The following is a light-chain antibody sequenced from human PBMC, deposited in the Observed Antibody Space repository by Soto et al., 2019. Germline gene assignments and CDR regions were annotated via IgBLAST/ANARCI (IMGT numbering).Light chain of an antibody. CDR3: NSYTSSSRPNYV. J-gene: IGLJ1*01. V-gene: IGLV2-14*01. CDR2: DVS. CDR1: SSDVGGYNF. Sequence: QSVLTQPASVSGSPGQSITISCTGTSSDVGGYNFVSWYQQYPGKAPKLIIFDVSNRPSGVSDRFSGSKSGDTASLTISGLHTEDEADYYCNSYTSSSRPNYVFGTGTKVTVL.